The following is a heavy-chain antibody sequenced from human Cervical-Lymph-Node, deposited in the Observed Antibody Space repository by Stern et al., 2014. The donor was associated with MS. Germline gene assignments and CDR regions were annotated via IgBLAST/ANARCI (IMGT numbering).Heavy chain of an antibody. CDR2: INPNTGGT. CDR3: ARDQALGTYYFDY. D-gene: IGHD7-27*01. CDR1: GYTFTGFF. Sequence: VQLEESGAEVKKPGASVKVSCKASGYTFTGFFLHWVRQAPGQGLEWMGRINPNTGGTNYAQWLQGRVTMTRDTSTGTAYMELSGLRYDDTATYYCARDQALGTYYFDYWGQGTLVTVSS. J-gene: IGHJ4*02. V-gene: IGHV1-2*06.